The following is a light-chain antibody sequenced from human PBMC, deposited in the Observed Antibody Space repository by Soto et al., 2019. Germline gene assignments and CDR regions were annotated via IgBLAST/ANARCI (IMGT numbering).Light chain of an antibody. CDR3: QVWDSSVV. CDR1: NSGSKS. V-gene: IGLV3-21*02. Sequence: SYELTQPPSVSVAPGQTARITCGGNNSGSKSVHWYQQKPGQAPVLVVYDDSDRPSWSPERFSGSNSGNPATLTISRVEAGDEADYYCQVWDSSVVFGGGTKLTVL. CDR2: DDS. J-gene: IGLJ2*01.